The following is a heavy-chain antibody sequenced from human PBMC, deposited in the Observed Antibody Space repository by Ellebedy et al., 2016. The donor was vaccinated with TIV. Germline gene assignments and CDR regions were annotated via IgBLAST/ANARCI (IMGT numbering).Heavy chain of an antibody. Sequence: AASVKVSCKASAGTFSSYAISWVRQAPGQGLEWMGGIIPIFGTANYAQKFQGRVTITADESTSTAYMELTSLRSEDTAVYYCALDGDYGRIRVWFDPWGQGTLVTVSS. CDR1: AGTFSSYA. D-gene: IGHD4-17*01. V-gene: IGHV1-69*13. J-gene: IGHJ5*02. CDR2: IIPIFGTA. CDR3: ALDGDYGRIRVWFDP.